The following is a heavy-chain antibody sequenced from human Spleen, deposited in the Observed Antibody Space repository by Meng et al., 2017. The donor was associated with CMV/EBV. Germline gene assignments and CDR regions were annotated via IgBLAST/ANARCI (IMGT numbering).Heavy chain of an antibody. CDR3: ARSLGIAARRDWFDP. J-gene: IGHJ5*02. V-gene: IGHV4-4*07. Sequence: QVQVQESGPGLVKPSETLPLPCTVSGGSISSYYWSWIRQPAGKGLEWIGRIYTSGSTNYNPSLKSRVTMSVDTSKNQFSLKLSSVTAADTAVYYCARSLGIAARRDWFDPWGQGTLVTVSS. CDR1: GGSISSYY. D-gene: IGHD6-13*01. CDR2: IYTSGST.